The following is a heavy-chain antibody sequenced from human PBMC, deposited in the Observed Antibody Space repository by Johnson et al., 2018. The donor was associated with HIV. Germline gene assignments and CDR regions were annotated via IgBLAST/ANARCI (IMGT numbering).Heavy chain of an antibody. CDR1: GFTFSSYG. V-gene: IGHV3-33*01. J-gene: IGHJ3*02. D-gene: IGHD2-15*01. CDR3: ALGGSWYAFDI. CDR2: IWYDGSNK. Sequence: QVQLVESGGGVVQPGRSLRLSCAASGFTFSSYGMYWVRQAPGKGLEWVAVIWYDGSNKYYADSVKGRFTISRDNSKNTLYLQMNSLRAEDTAVYYCALGGSWYAFDIWGQGTMVTVSS.